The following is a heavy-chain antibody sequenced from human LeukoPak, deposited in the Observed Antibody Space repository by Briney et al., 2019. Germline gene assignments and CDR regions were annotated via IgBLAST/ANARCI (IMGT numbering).Heavy chain of an antibody. CDR2: LSGSGGTT. CDR1: GFTFSSYF. D-gene: IGHD1-1*01. Sequence: GGSLRLSCAASGFTFSSYFMGRVRQAPGKGLEWVSSLSGSGGTTYYADSVRGRFTISRDNSKNTLYLQMNSLRGDDTAVYYCARDTRSTGTLDYGGQGTLVTVSS. J-gene: IGHJ4*02. V-gene: IGHV3-23*01. CDR3: ARDTRSTGTLDY.